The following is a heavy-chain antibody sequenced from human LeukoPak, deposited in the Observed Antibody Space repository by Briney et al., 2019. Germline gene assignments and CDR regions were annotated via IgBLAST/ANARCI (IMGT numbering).Heavy chain of an antibody. CDR2: IYTDGAI. CDR3: ARERYSSGWSFLYYFDY. Sequence: SETLSLTCTLSGGSISTYYWSWIRQPAGKGLEWIGRIYTDGAIYYNPCLKSRVTMSIDTSNNQFSLRLTSVTAADTAVYYCARERYSSGWSFLYYFDYWGKGILVTVSS. J-gene: IGHJ4*02. V-gene: IGHV4-4*07. CDR1: GGSISTYY. D-gene: IGHD6-13*01.